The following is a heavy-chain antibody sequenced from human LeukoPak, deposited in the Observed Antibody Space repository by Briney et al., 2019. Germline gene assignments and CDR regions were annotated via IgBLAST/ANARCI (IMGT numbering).Heavy chain of an antibody. Sequence: ASVKVSCKASGYTFTGYYMHWVRQAPGQGLEWMGWINPNSGGTNYAQKFQGRVTMTGDTSISTAYMELSRLRSDDTAVYYCARSQRITIFGVVPPWGYYYGMDVWGQGTTVTVSS. CDR3: ARSQRITIFGVVPPWGYYYGMDV. D-gene: IGHD3-3*01. CDR1: GYTFTGYY. J-gene: IGHJ6*02. V-gene: IGHV1-2*02. CDR2: INPNSGGT.